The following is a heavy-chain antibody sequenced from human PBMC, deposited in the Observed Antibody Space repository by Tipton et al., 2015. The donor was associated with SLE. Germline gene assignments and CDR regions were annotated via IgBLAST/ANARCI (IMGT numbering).Heavy chain of an antibody. Sequence: TLSLTCAVYGGSFSGYYWSWIRQPPGKGLEWIGEINHSGSTNYNPSLKSRVTISVDTSKNQFSLKLSSVTAADTAVYYCAKRSFSVAAGDAFDIWGQGTMVTVSS. V-gene: IGHV4-34*01. D-gene: IGHD6-19*01. CDR3: AKRSFSVAAGDAFDI. CDR1: GGSFSGYY. J-gene: IGHJ3*02. CDR2: INHSGST.